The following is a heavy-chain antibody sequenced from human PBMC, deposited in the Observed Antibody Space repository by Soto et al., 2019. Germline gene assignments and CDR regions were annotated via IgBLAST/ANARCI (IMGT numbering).Heavy chain of an antibody. V-gene: IGHV3-53*01. CDR1: GFTVSSNY. D-gene: IGHD3-10*01. CDR3: TTAKITMVRGVILGY. Sequence: PGGSLRLSCAASGFTVSSNYMSWVRQAPGKGLEWVSVIYSGGTTDYAAPVKGRFTISRDDSKNTLYLQMNSLKTEDTAVYYCTTAKITMVRGVILGYWGQGTLVTVSS. J-gene: IGHJ4*02. CDR2: IYSGGTT.